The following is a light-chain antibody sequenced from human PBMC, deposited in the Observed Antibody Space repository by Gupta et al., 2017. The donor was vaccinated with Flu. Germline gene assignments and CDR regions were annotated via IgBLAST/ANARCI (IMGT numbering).Light chain of an antibody. CDR3: HQEGNSPYT. V-gene: IGKV3-20*01. J-gene: IGKJ2*01. Sequence: GTLYVSPGERGIRSCGASESVRRNYLAWYQQKPGQAPRLLIYGTSNRATGIPDRFSGSGSGTEFTLTINRLEPEESASFYCHQEGNSPYTFGQGTKVEIK. CDR1: ESVRRNY. CDR2: GTS.